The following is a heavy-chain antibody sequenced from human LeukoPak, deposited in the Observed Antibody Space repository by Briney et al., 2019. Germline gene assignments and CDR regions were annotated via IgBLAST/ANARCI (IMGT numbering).Heavy chain of an antibody. CDR2: IYYSGTT. V-gene: IGHV4-39*01. CDR3: ARQPNSGDYCFDY. CDR1: GGSISSTTYY. Sequence: SEILSLTCTVSGGSISSTTYYWGWIRQPPGKGLEWIGTIYYSGTTYYNPSLKSRVTISVDTSKNQFSLELSSMTAADTAVYYCARQPNSGDYCFDYWGQGTLVTVSS. J-gene: IGHJ4*02. D-gene: IGHD2-21*01.